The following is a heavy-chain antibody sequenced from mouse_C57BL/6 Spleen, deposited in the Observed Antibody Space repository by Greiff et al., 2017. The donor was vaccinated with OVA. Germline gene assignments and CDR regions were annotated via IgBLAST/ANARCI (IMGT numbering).Heavy chain of an antibody. D-gene: IGHD4-1*01. CDR3: ARYIYWDVYFDY. J-gene: IGHJ2*01. Sequence: EVNLVESGGGLVQPGGSLSLSCAASGFTFTDYYMSWVRQPPGKALEWLGFIRNKANGYTTEYSASVKGRFTISRDNSQSILYLQMNALRAEDSATYYCARYIYWDVYFDYWGQGTTLTVSS. CDR2: IRNKANGYTT. V-gene: IGHV7-3*01. CDR1: GFTFTDYY.